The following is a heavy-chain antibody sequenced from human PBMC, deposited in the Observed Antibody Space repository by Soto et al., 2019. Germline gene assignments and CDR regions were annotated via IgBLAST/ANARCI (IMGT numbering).Heavy chain of an antibody. Sequence: QVQLVQSGAEVKKPGSSVKVSCKASGGTFSSYAISWVRQAPGQGLEWMGGIFPIFGPANYAQKFQGRVTITADESTSTAYMELRSLRSEDTAVYYCATHFLIGQSRAYYYGMDVWGQGTTVTVSS. J-gene: IGHJ6*02. CDR1: GGTFSSYA. D-gene: IGHD3-3*02. CDR2: IFPIFGPA. V-gene: IGHV1-69*12. CDR3: ATHFLIGQSRAYYYGMDV.